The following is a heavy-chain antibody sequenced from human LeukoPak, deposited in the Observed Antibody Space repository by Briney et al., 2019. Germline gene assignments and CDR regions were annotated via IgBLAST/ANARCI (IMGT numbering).Heavy chain of an antibody. V-gene: IGHV3-23*01. Sequence: PGGSLRLSCAASGFTFSSYAMSWVRQAPGKGLEWVSAISGSGGSTYYADSVKGRFTISRDNSKNTLYLQMNSLRAEDTAVYYCAKAPIAARLRDWFDPWGQGTLVTVSS. CDR2: ISGSGGST. J-gene: IGHJ5*02. CDR1: GFTFSSYA. CDR3: AKAPIAARLRDWFDP. D-gene: IGHD6-6*01.